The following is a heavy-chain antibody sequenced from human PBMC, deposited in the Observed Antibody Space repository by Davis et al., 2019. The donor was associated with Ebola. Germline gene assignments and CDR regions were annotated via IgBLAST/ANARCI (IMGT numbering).Heavy chain of an antibody. Sequence: SETLSLTCAVSGGSSSGYYWSWIRQPPGKGLEWIGEINHRGSTNYNPSLKTRVTISVDTSKNQFSLKLSSVTAADTAVYYCARLVGYGHGGYYYYYGMDVWGQGTTVTVSS. D-gene: IGHD5-18*01. V-gene: IGHV4-34*01. CDR2: INHRGST. CDR3: ARLVGYGHGGYYYYYGMDV. J-gene: IGHJ6*02. CDR1: GGSSSGYY.